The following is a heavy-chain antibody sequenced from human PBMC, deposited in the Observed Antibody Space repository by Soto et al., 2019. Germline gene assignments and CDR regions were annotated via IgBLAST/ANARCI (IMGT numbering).Heavy chain of an antibody. CDR1: GFTFSSYG. Sequence: QVQLVESGGGVVQPGRSLRLSCAASGFTFSSYGMHWVRQAPGKGLEWVAVISYDGSNKYYADSVKGRFTISRDNSKNTLYLQMNRLRAEDTAVYYCAKMDDYGDYLEYYFDYWGQGTLVTVSS. J-gene: IGHJ4*02. V-gene: IGHV3-30*18. D-gene: IGHD4-17*01. CDR2: ISYDGSNK. CDR3: AKMDDYGDYLEYYFDY.